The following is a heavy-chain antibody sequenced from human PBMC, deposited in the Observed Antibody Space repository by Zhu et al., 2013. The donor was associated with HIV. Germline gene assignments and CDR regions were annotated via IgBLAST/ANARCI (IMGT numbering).Heavy chain of an antibody. CDR3: ATGVQGTSARF. V-gene: IGHV1-2*02. D-gene: IGHD3-16*01. Sequence: QVQLVQSGAEVKKPGASVKVSCKASGYTFIGYYMHWVRQAPGQGLEWMGWINPSSGDTKYAQKFQGRVTMTRDTSINTSYMELSSLRSDDTALYYCATGVQGTSARFWGQGTLVTVSS. J-gene: IGHJ4*02. CDR1: GYTFIGYY. CDR2: INPSSGDT.